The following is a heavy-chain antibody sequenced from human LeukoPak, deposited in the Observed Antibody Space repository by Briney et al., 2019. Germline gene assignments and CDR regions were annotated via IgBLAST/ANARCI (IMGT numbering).Heavy chain of an antibody. Sequence: GGSLRLSCAAAGFTFSIYWMSWVRQAPGKGLEWVASMKGDGSVKHFLDSVEGRFTISRDNAKNSLYLQMNSLRAEDTAVYYCARATGYYYGSGSYGEIDYWGQGTLVTVSS. CDR1: GFTFSIYW. J-gene: IGHJ4*02. V-gene: IGHV3-7*03. CDR3: ARATGYYYGSGSYGEIDY. D-gene: IGHD3-10*01. CDR2: MKGDGSVK.